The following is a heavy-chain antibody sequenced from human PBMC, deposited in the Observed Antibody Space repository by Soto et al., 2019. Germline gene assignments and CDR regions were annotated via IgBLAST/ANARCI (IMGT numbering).Heavy chain of an antibody. D-gene: IGHD5-18*01. CDR2: INASGGNT. J-gene: IGHJ4*02. V-gene: IGHV1-18*01. CDR1: GCTFTSYA. Sequence: ASVKVSCKASGCTFTSYAMHWVRQAPGQGLEWMGWINASGGNTSYAQKLQGRVTMTTDTSTSTAYMELRSLRSDDTAVYYCARARGYSYGYLDYWGQGTLVTVSS. CDR3: ARARGYSYGYLDY.